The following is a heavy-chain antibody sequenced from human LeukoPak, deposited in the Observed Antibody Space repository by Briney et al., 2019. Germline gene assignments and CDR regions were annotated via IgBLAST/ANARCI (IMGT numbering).Heavy chain of an antibody. Sequence: SVKVSCKASGGTFSSYAISWVRQAPGQGLEWMGGIIPIFGTANYAQKFQGRVTITADESTSTAYMELSSLRSEDTAVYYCARGAAAGTIDYYYYYMDVWGEGTTVTISS. CDR1: GGTFSSYA. CDR2: IIPIFGTA. V-gene: IGHV1-69*13. J-gene: IGHJ6*03. D-gene: IGHD6-13*01. CDR3: ARGAAAGTIDYYYYYMDV.